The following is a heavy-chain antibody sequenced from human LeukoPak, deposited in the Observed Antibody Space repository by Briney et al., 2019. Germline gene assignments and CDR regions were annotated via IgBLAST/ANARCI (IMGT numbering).Heavy chain of an antibody. J-gene: IGHJ4*02. CDR1: GCSFTSHW. D-gene: IGHD2/OR15-2a*01. Sequence: GESLKISCNAFGCSFTSHWIGWVRQMPGKGLEWMGIVNPVDSDTRYTPSFQDEVITSAHKSCKSAYLQSSSRKASATALYYCARGFPFPYWGQGTLVTVSS. CDR3: ARGFPFPY. CDR2: VNPVDSDT. V-gene: IGHV5-51*01.